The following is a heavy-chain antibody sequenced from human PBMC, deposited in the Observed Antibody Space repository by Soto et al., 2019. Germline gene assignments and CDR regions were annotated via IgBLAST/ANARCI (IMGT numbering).Heavy chain of an antibody. J-gene: IGHJ3*02. V-gene: IGHV4-30-4*01. D-gene: IGHD2-8*01. CDR2: DHYTGST. Sequence: SKTPSLTCSVSGGSVRSGDYFWSWIRQPPWKGLEWIGYDHYTGSTYYNPSLKSRVTISVDTSKNQFSLRVNSVTAADTAVYYCARVPLMMSVRAFDISGKVTGVTVSS. CDR3: ARVPLMMSVRAFDI. CDR1: GGSVRSGDYF.